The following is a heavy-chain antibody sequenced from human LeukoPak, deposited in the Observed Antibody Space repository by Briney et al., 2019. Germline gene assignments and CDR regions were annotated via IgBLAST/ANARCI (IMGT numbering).Heavy chain of an antibody. V-gene: IGHV4-59*12. Sequence: SETLSLTCTVSGGSISSYYWSWIRQPPGKGLEWIRYIYYSGSTNYNPSLKSRVTISVDTSKNQFSLKLSSVTAADTAVYYCARGPRAYDILTGYYPNWFDPWGQGTLVIVSS. CDR3: ARGPRAYDILTGYYPNWFDP. CDR2: IYYSGST. CDR1: GGSISSYY. J-gene: IGHJ5*02. D-gene: IGHD3-9*01.